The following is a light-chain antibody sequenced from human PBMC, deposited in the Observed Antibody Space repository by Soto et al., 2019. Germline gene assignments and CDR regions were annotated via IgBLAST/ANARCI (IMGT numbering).Light chain of an antibody. V-gene: IGLV2-14*01. Sequence: QSALAQPTSVSGSPGQSIAISCTGTSSDVGGYNYVSWHQQHPGKAPKVLISVVSNRPSGVSNRFSGSKSGNTASLTISGFQAEDEADYYCSSYRSGGTFVFGSGTKLTVL. J-gene: IGLJ1*01. CDR1: SSDVGGYNY. CDR3: SSYRSGGTFV. CDR2: VVS.